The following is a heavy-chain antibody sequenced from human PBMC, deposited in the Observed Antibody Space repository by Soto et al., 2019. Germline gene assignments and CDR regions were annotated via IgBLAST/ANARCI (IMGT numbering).Heavy chain of an antibody. CDR3: ARLAVVVVPAAMQDYYYYYYMDV. Sequence: EVQLVQSGAEVKKPGESLKISCKGSGYSFTSYWIGWVRQMPGKVLEWMGIIYAGDSDTRYSPSFQGQVTISADKSISTAYLQWSSLKASDTAMYYCARLAVVVVPAAMQDYYYYYYMDVWGKGTTVTVSS. J-gene: IGHJ6*03. V-gene: IGHV5-51*03. D-gene: IGHD2-2*01. CDR1: GYSFTSYW. CDR2: IYAGDSDT.